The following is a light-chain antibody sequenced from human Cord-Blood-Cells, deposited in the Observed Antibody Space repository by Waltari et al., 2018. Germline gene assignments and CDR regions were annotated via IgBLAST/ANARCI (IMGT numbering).Light chain of an antibody. CDR2: KDS. J-gene: IGLJ1*01. V-gene: IGLV3-25*03. CDR1: ALPKQY. Sequence: SYELTQPPSVSVSPGQTARITCSGDALPKQYAYWYQQKPGQAPVLVIYKDSERPSGIPERCSGSRSGTTVTLTISGVQAEDEADYYCQSADSSGTYRVFGTGTKVTVL. CDR3: QSADSSGTYRV.